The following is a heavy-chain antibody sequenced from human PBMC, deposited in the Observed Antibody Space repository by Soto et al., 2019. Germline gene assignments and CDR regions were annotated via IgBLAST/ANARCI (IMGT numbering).Heavy chain of an antibody. CDR2: VYAAGNT. CDR1: ADSMTSHY. Sequence: SSETLSLTCNVYADSMTSHYWSWIRQPAGKGLEWIGRVYAAGNTNYNPSLTVRVTMSIDTSKKQFALRMTSLTAAETAVYFCARVFDYWSGFDVYWGQGMLVTVSS. V-gene: IGHV4-4*07. CDR3: ARVFDYWSGFDVY. J-gene: IGHJ4*02. D-gene: IGHD3-3*01.